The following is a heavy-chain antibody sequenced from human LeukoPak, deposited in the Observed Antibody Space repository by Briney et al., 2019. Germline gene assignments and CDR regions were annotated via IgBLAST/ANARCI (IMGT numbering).Heavy chain of an antibody. CDR3: AREYSYGNFDC. CDR2: IYYSGST. Sequence: PSETLSLTCTVSGGSISSYYWSWIRQPPGKGLEWIGYIYYSGSTNYNPSLKSRVTISVDTSKNQFSLRLSSVTAADTAVYYCAREYSYGNFDCWGQGTLVTVSS. J-gene: IGHJ4*02. V-gene: IGHV4-59*01. CDR1: GGSISSYY. D-gene: IGHD5-18*01.